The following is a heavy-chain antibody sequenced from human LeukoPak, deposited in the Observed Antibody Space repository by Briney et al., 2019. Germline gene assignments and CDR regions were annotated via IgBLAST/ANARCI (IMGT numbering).Heavy chain of an antibody. J-gene: IGHJ5*02. CDR2: MNPNSGNT. Sequence: ASVKVSCKASGGTFSSYAISWVRQAPGQGLEWMGWMNPNSGNTGCAQKFQGRVTMTRNTSISTAYMELSSLRSEDTAVYYCAIYDILTGSNHWFDPWGQGTLVTVSS. V-gene: IGHV1-8*02. D-gene: IGHD3-9*01. CDR1: GGTFSSYA. CDR3: AIYDILTGSNHWFDP.